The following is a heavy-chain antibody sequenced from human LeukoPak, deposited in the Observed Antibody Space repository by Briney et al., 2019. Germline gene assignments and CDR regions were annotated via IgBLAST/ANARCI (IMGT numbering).Heavy chain of an antibody. CDR3: ASGGAHYYDSSGSAGYFDY. CDR2: IYYSGST. V-gene: IGHV4-31*03. J-gene: IGHJ4*02. D-gene: IGHD3-22*01. Sequence: SETLSLTCTVSGGSISSGGYYWSWIRQHPGKGLEWIGYIYYSGSTYYNPTIKRRVTISLHPSKNQFSLNLSSVTAAHTAVYYCASGGAHYYDSSGSAGYFDYWGQGTLVTVSS. CDR1: GGSISSGGYY.